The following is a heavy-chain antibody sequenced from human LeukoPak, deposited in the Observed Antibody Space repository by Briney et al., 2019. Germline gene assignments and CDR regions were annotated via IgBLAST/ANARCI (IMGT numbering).Heavy chain of an antibody. Sequence: GGSLRLSCAASGFTFSSYAMSWVRQAPGKGLEWVSAISGSGGSTYYADSVKGRFTISRDNSKNTVYLQMNSLRAEDTAVYYCAKAESIAAAGWDFYYYYYMDVWGKGTTVTVSS. CDR3: AKAESIAAAGWDFYYYYYMDV. J-gene: IGHJ6*03. V-gene: IGHV3-23*01. CDR1: GFTFSSYA. D-gene: IGHD6-13*01. CDR2: ISGSGGST.